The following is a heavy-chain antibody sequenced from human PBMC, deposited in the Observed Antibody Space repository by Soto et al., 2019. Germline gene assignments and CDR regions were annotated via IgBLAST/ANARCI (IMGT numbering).Heavy chain of an antibody. J-gene: IGHJ4*02. CDR1: GFTFSSYA. Sequence: GGSLRLSCAASGFTFSSYAMSWVRQAPGKGLEWVSAISGSGGSTYYADSVKGRFTISRDNSKNTLYLQMNSLRAEDTAVYYCARDDRRYSGYPPWCFDYWGQGTLVTVSS. CDR3: ARDDRRYSGYPPWCFDY. V-gene: IGHV3-23*01. CDR2: ISGSGGST. D-gene: IGHD5-12*01.